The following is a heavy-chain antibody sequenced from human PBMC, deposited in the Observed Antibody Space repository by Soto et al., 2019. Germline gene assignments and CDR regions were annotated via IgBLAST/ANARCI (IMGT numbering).Heavy chain of an antibody. CDR3: ARDSLFFYGGISVRAFVV. D-gene: IGHD4-17*01. Sequence: SVKVSCEASGGTFSSYAISWVRQAPGQGLEWMGGIIPIFGTANYAQKFQGRVTITADESTSTAYMELSSLRSEDTAVYYCARDSLFFYGGISVRAFVVCGEGKTITVS. V-gene: IGHV1-69*13. CDR2: IIPIFGTA. CDR1: GGTFSSYA. J-gene: IGHJ3*01.